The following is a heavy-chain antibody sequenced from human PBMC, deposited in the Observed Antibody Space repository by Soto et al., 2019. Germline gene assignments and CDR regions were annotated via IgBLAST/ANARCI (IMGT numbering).Heavy chain of an antibody. CDR2: ISYDGSNK. CDR3: ARDPPGYCSSTSCHPGYAFDI. J-gene: IGHJ3*02. D-gene: IGHD2-2*01. V-gene: IGHV3-30-3*01. Sequence: GGSLRLSCAASGFTFSSYAMHWVRQAPGKGLEWVAVISYDGSNKYYADSVKGRFTISRDNSKNTLYLQMNSLRAEDTAVYYCARDPPGYCSSTSCHPGYAFDIWGQGTMVTVSS. CDR1: GFTFSSYA.